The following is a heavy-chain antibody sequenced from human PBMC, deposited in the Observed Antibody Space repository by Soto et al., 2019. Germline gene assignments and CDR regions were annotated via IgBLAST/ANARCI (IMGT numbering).Heavy chain of an antibody. CDR3: ARQAGTLSWFDP. D-gene: IGHD1-7*01. Sequence: SETLSLTCTVSGGSISSSSYYWGWIRQPPGKGLEWIGSIYYSGSTYYNPSLKSRVTISVDTSKNQFSLKLSSVTAADTAVYYCARQAGTLSWFDPWGQGTLVTVSS. V-gene: IGHV4-39*01. J-gene: IGHJ5*02. CDR1: GGSISSSSYY. CDR2: IYYSGST.